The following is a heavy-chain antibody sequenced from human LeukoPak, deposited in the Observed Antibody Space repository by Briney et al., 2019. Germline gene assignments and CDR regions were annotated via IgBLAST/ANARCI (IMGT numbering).Heavy chain of an antibody. J-gene: IGHJ4*02. CDR2: INPNSGGT. V-gene: IGHV1-2*02. CDR3: ARDREGAIAVAGYYFDY. Sequence: GSVKVSRKASGYTFTGYYMHWVRQAPGQGLEWMGWINPNSGGTNYAQKFQGRVTMTRDTSINTAYMELSRLRSDDTAVYYCARDREGAIAVAGYYFDYWGQGPLLAVSS. CDR1: GYTFTGYY. D-gene: IGHD6-19*01.